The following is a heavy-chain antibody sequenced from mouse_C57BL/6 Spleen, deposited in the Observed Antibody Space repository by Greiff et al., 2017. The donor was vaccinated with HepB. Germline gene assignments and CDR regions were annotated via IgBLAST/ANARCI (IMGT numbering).Heavy chain of an antibody. J-gene: IGHJ1*03. D-gene: IGHD1-1*01. V-gene: IGHV1-82*01. CDR1: GYAFSSSW. Sequence: VQLQQSGPELVKPGASVKISCKASGYAFSSSWMNWVKQRPGKGLEWIGRIYPGDGDTNYNGKFKGKATLTADKSSSTAYMQLSSLTSEDSAVYFCATTVYFDVWGTGTTVTGSS. CDR2: IYPGDGDT. CDR3: ATTVYFDV.